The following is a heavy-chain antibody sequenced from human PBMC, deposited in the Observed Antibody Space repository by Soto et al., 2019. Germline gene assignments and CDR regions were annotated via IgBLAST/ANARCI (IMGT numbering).Heavy chain of an antibody. Sequence: ASVKVSGKASGYTFTSYAMHWVRQAPGQRLEWMGWINAGNGNTKYSQKFQGRVTITRDTSASTAYMELSSLRSEDTAVYYCARALLGYCSSTSCTGHGMDVWGQGTTVTVSS. CDR1: GYTFTSYA. J-gene: IGHJ6*02. CDR2: INAGNGNT. V-gene: IGHV1-3*01. CDR3: ARALLGYCSSTSCTGHGMDV. D-gene: IGHD2-2*01.